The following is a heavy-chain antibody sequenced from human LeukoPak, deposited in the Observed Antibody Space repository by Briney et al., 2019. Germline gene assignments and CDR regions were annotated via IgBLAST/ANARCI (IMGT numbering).Heavy chain of an antibody. CDR1: GGSISTSSYY. V-gene: IGHV4-39*01. J-gene: IGHJ3*02. D-gene: IGHD1-26*01. CDR3: ARLGYSGSYYERTFDI. Sequence: SETLSLTCTVSGGSISTSSYYWGWVRQPPGKGLEWIGNIFYSGSTYCNPSLKSRVTISVDTSKNQFSLKLSSVTAADTAVYYCARLGYSGSYYERTFDIWGQGTMVTVSS. CDR2: IFYSGST.